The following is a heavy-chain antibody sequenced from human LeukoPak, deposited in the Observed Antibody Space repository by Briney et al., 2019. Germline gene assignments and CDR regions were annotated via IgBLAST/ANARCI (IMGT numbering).Heavy chain of an antibody. CDR2: ISSSSSYI. Sequence: QAGGSLRLSCAASGFTFSSYSMNWVRQAPGKGLEWVSSISSSSSYIYYADSVKGRFTISRDNAKNSLYLQMNSLRAEDTSVYFCARLSYWVFEIWGQGTMVTISS. D-gene: IGHD2-21*01. V-gene: IGHV3-21*01. CDR3: ARLSYWVFEI. CDR1: GFTFSSYS. J-gene: IGHJ3*02.